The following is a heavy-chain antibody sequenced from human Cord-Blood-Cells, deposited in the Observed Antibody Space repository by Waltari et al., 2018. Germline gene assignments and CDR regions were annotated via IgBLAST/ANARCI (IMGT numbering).Heavy chain of an antibody. V-gene: IGHV1-69*01. J-gene: IGHJ2*01. CDR3: ARDILTGYYWYFDL. Sequence: QVQLVQSGAEVKKPGSSVKVSCKASGGTFSSYAISWVRQAPGQGLKWMGGNIPIFGTANYAKKFQGRGTITADESTSTAYMELSSLRSEDTAVYYCARDILTGYYWYFDLWGRGTLVTVSS. D-gene: IGHD3-9*01. CDR1: GGTFSSYA. CDR2: NIPIFGTA.